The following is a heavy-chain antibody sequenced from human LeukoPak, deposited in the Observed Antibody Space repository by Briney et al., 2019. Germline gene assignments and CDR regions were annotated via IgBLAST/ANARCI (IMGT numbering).Heavy chain of an antibody. V-gene: IGHV4-59*01. Sequence: KSSETLSLTCTVSGGSISNYYWSWIRQPPGKGLEWIGYIDDSGSTNYNPSLKSRVTISVDTSKNQFSLKLRSVPAADTAVYYCARAGYYDSSGYYHFDYWGQGTLVTVSS. CDR2: IDDSGST. CDR3: ARAGYYDSSGYYHFDY. J-gene: IGHJ4*02. D-gene: IGHD3-22*01. CDR1: GGSISNYY.